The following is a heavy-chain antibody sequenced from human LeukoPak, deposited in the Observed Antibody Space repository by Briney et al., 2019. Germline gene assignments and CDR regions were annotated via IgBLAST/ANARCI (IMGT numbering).Heavy chain of an antibody. CDR2: IRYDGTTK. CDR3: ARREYYGSGSYYSPNWFDP. D-gene: IGHD3-10*01. V-gene: IGHV3-30*02. J-gene: IGHJ5*02. CDR1: GFTFSSYA. Sequence: PGGSLRLSCAASGFTFSSYAMSWVRQAPGKGLEWVTFIRYDGTTKYYADSVKGRFTISRDNSKNTLYLQMNSLKVEDSAVYYCARREYYGSGSYYSPNWFDPWGQGTLVTVSS.